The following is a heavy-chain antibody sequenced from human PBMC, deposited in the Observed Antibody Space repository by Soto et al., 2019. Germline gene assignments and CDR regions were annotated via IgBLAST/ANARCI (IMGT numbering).Heavy chain of an antibody. Sequence: GGSLRLSCAASGFTFSSHAMNWVRQAPGKGLEWVSYISKSGGTIYYADSVKGRFTISRDKAKNSLYLQMNSLRDEDTAVYYCTTDVHTRNWFDPWGQGTLVTVSS. D-gene: IGHD1-1*01. CDR3: TTDVHTRNWFDP. CDR2: ISKSGGTI. CDR1: GFTFSSHA. V-gene: IGHV3-48*02. J-gene: IGHJ5*02.